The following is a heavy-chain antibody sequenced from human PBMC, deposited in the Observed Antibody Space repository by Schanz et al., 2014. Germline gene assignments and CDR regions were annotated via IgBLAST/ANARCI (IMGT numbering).Heavy chain of an antibody. V-gene: IGHV3-33*05. CDR1: GFIFSSYG. D-gene: IGHD2-15*01. J-gene: IGHJ4*02. Sequence: QVHLVESGGGVVQPGGSLRLSCAASGFIFSSYGMHWVRQAPGKGLEWVAVISYDGSNKYYADSVKGRFTISRDNSKNTVYLQMNSLRAEDTAVYYCARDPGGTKTHGLWGQGTLVTVSS. CDR3: ARDPGGTKTHGL. CDR2: ISYDGSNK.